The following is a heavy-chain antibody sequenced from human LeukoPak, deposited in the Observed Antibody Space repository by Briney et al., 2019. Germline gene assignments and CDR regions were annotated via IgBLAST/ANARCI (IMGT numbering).Heavy chain of an antibody. V-gene: IGHV4-34*01. D-gene: IGHD3-9*01. CDR2: INHSGST. J-gene: IGHJ6*02. Sequence: SETLSLTCAVYGGSFSGYYWSWIRQPPGKGLEWIGEINHSGSTNYNPSLKSRVTISVDTSKNQFSLKLSSVTAADTAVYYCARIIPKRYFDWLNYYYYYGMDVCGQGTTVTVSS. CDR3: ARIIPKRYFDWLNYYYYYGMDV. CDR1: GGSFSGYY.